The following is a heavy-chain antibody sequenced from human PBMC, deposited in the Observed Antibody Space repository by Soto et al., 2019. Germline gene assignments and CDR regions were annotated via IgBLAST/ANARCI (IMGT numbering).Heavy chain of an antibody. CDR2: IDPYDTGI. Sequence: EVQLVESGGGLVQPGGSLRLSCAASGFAFSSERMHWVRQAPGKGLVWVSRIDPYDTGITYADSVKGRFTISRDNAKNTRYLQMNSLRAEDTAVYYCTSDTFGARDSWGQGTLVTVSS. V-gene: IGHV3-74*01. CDR1: GFAFSSER. D-gene: IGHD2-15*01. J-gene: IGHJ4*02. CDR3: TSDTFGARDS.